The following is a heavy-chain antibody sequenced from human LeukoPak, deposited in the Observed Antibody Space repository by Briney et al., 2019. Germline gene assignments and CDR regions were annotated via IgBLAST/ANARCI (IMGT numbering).Heavy chain of an antibody. CDR3: AKDLRYFDWLLFVVDY. CDR1: GFTFSSYA. Sequence: PGGSLRLSCAASGFTFSSYAMSWVRQAPGKGLEWVSAISGSGGSTYYADSVKGRFTISRDNSKNTLYLQMNSLRAEDTAVYYCAKDLRYFDWLLFVVDYWGQGTLVTVSS. CDR2: ISGSGGST. D-gene: IGHD3-9*01. J-gene: IGHJ4*02. V-gene: IGHV3-23*01.